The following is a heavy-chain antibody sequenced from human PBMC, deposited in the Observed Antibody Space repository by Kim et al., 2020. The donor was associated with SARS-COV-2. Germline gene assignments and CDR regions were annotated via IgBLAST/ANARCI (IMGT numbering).Heavy chain of an antibody. D-gene: IGHD4-4*01. Sequence: GGSLRLSCTASGFTFSSYEMNWVRQAPGKGLEWVSFLIGSCTNIYYADSVRGRFTISRDNVKNSLFLQMNSLRAEDTAVYYCARGPNYSPFDSCCQGT. J-gene: IGHJ4*02. CDR1: GFTFSSYE. V-gene: IGHV3-48*03. CDR3: ARGPNYSPFDS. CDR2: LIGSCTNI.